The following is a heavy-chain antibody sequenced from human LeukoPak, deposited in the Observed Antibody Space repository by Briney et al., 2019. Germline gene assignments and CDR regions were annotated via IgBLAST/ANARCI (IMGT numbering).Heavy chain of an antibody. CDR1: GGSISNGGYY. CDR3: ARGGLGDSSGYYPLTNWFDP. Sequence: PSETLSLTCTVSGGSISNGGYYWSWICQHPGEGLEWIGYIYYSGSTYYNPSLKSRVTISVDTSKNQFSLKLSSVTAADTAVYYCARGGLGDSSGYYPLTNWFDPWGQGTLVTVSS. V-gene: IGHV4-31*03. D-gene: IGHD3-22*01. J-gene: IGHJ5*02. CDR2: IYYSGST.